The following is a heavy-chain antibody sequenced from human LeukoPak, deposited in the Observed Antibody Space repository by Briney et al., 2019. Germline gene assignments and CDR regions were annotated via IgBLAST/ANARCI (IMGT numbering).Heavy chain of an antibody. Sequence: GGSLRLSCAASGFIFSDYYMSWIRQAPGKGLEWVSYISGSGSTIYNADSVKGRFTISRDDAKNSLFLQMNSLRADDTAVYYCARVRGSSWYGGYFDFWGRGTLVTVSS. CDR1: GFIFSDYY. J-gene: IGHJ2*01. CDR2: ISGSGSTI. D-gene: IGHD6-13*01. CDR3: ARVRGSSWYGGYFDF. V-gene: IGHV3-11*04.